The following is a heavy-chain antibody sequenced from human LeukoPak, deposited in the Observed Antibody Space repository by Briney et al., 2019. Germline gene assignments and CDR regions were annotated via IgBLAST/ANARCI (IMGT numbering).Heavy chain of an antibody. CDR2: IYWNDDK. D-gene: IGHD3-3*01. J-gene: IGHJ5*02. Sequence: SGPTLVNPTQTLTLTCTFSGFSLSTSGVGVGWIRQPPGKALEWLALIYWNDDKRYSPSLKSRLTITKDTSKNQVVLTMTNMDPVDTATYYCAHNYLDDFWSGYYNNWFDPWGQGTLVTVSS. CDR3: AHNYLDDFWSGYYNNWFDP. V-gene: IGHV2-5*01. CDR1: GFSLSTSGVG.